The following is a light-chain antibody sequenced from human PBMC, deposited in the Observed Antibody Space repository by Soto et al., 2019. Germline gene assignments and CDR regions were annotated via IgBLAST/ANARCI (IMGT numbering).Light chain of an antibody. Sequence: QSVLTQPPSVSGAPGQRVTISCTGSSSNIGSTYDVKWYQQLPGTAPKLLIHGNTNRPSGVPDRFSGSKSGTSASLAITGLQADDEAYYYCQAYDDSLSVHYVFGTGTKLTVL. CDR3: QAYDDSLSVHYV. V-gene: IGLV1-40*01. J-gene: IGLJ1*01. CDR2: GNT. CDR1: SSNIGSTYD.